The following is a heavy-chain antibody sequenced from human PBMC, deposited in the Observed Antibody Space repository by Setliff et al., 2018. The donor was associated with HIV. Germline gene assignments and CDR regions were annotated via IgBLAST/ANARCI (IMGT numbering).Heavy chain of an antibody. CDR1: GFSFSSFA. J-gene: IGHJ6*03. CDR2: IYGGGSYT. V-gene: IGHV3-23*05. D-gene: IGHD3-16*01. Sequence: PGGSLRLSCAASGFSFSSFAMSWVRQAPGKGLELVSAIYGGGSYTYYVDSVKGRFTISRDSSKDILYLQMNSLRAEDTAVYYCAKGAPSDGIHYYYYMDVWGKGTTVTVSS. CDR3: AKGAPSDGIHYYYYMDV.